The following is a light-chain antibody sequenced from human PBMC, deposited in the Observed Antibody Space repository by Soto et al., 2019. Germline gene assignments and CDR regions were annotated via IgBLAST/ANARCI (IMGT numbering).Light chain of an antibody. J-gene: IGKJ1*01. CDR2: KAS. Sequence: DIQMTQSPSTLSAAVGDRVTITCRASQTISTLLAWYQQRPGKAPNLLIYKASSLESGVPSRFSGSGSGTEFTLTIISLQPDDFATYFCQQYSTYPWTFGQGTKVDIK. CDR1: QTISTL. CDR3: QQYSTYPWT. V-gene: IGKV1-5*03.